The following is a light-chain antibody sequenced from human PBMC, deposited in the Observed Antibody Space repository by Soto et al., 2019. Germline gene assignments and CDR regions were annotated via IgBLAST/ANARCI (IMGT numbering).Light chain of an antibody. CDR1: QSVSSN. Sequence: VMTQSPATLSVSPGERATLSCRASQSVSSNLAWYQQKPGQAPRLLIYGASTRATGIPARFSGSGSGTEFTLTISSLQSEDFAVYYCQQYNNWPGITFGQGTRLEIK. V-gene: IGKV3-15*01. CDR3: QQYNNWPGIT. CDR2: GAS. J-gene: IGKJ5*01.